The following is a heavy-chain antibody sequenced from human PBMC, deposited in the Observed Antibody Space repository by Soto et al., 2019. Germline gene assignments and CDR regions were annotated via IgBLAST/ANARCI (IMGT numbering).Heavy chain of an antibody. D-gene: IGHD6-13*01. J-gene: IGHJ1*01. CDR2: IYHSGST. Sequence: PSETLSLTCAVSGGSISSSNWWSWVRQPPGKGLEWIGEIYHSGSTNYNPSLKSRVTISVDKSKNQFSLKLSSVTAADTAVYYCASQRYSSLPHFQHWGQGTLVTVSS. CDR1: GGSISSSNW. CDR3: ASQRYSSLPHFQH. V-gene: IGHV4-4*02.